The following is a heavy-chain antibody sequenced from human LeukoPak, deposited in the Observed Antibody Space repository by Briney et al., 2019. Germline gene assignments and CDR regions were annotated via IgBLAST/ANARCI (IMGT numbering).Heavy chain of an antibody. CDR3: ARQTYYYDSSGQN. CDR1: GGSISSYY. CDR2: IYYSGSI. Sequence: SSETLSLTCTVSGGSISSYYWSWIRQPPGKGLEWIGYIYYSGSINYNPSLKSRVTISVDTSKNQFSLKLSSVTAADTAVYYCARQTYYYDSSGQNWGQGTLVTVSS. D-gene: IGHD3-22*01. J-gene: IGHJ4*02. V-gene: IGHV4-59*08.